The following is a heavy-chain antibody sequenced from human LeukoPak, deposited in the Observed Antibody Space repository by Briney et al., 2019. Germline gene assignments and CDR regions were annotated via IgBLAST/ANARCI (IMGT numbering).Heavy chain of an antibody. V-gene: IGHV3-23*01. CDR3: VRDQWFDGFDL. CDR2: ASGGGIDT. Sequence: GGSLRLSCRGTGFNFSSYLMTWVRQVPGKGLEWISSASGGGIDTHHADSVKGRFIVSRDDAQSTIYLHLNDLRVEDTTIYYCVRDQWFDGFDLWGQGTLATVSS. D-gene: IGHD3-22*01. CDR1: GFNFSSYL. J-gene: IGHJ4*02.